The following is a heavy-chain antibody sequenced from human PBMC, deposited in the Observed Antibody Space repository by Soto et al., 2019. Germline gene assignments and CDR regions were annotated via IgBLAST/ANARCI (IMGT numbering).Heavy chain of an antibody. V-gene: IGHV3-23*01. J-gene: IGHJ6*02. CDR2: ISGSGGST. CDR1: GFTFSSYA. CDR3: AKGPRGEKYYYYGMDV. Sequence: GGSLRLSCAASGFTFSSYAMSWVRQAPGKGLEWVSAISGSGGSTYYADSVKGRFTISRDNSKNTLYLQMNSLRAEDTAVYYCAKGPRGEKYYYYGMDVWGQGTTVTVSS. D-gene: IGHD3-10*01.